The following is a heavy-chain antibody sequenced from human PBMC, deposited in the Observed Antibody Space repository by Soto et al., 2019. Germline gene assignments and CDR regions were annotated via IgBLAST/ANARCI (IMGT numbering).Heavy chain of an antibody. Sequence: GGSLRLSCAASGFTFSNAWMSWVRQAPGKGLEWVGRIKSKTDGGTTDYAAPVKGRFTISRDDSKNTLYLQMNSLKTEDTAVYYCTTMALFWSGYRDAFDIWGQGTMVTVSS. CDR3: TTMALFWSGYRDAFDI. CDR1: GFTFSNAW. CDR2: IKSKTDGGTT. J-gene: IGHJ3*02. V-gene: IGHV3-15*01. D-gene: IGHD3-3*01.